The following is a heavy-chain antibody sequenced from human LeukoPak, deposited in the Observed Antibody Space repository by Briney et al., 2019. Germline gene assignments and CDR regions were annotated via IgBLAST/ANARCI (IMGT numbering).Heavy chain of an antibody. CDR1: GYTFTSYD. J-gene: IGHJ4*02. CDR3: ARTPARSKLGYCSSTSCYDPKFDY. D-gene: IGHD2-2*01. CDR2: MNPNSGNT. Sequence: ASVKVSCKASGYTFTSYDINWVRQATGQGLEWMGWMNPNSGNTGYAQKFQGRVTITRNTSISTAYMELSSLRSEDTAVYYCARTPARSKLGYCSSTSCYDPKFDYWGQGTLVTVSS. V-gene: IGHV1-8*03.